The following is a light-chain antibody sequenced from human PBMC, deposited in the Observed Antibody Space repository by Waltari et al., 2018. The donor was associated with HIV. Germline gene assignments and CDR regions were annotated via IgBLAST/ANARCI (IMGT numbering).Light chain of an antibody. Sequence: QSALPQPASVSGSPGQSITISCTGTSSDVGAYDSVSWYQQHPGKVPKLLIYDVYNRPSRISNRFSGSKSGNTASLTISGLQAEDEAHYYCASFTSGRLNVFGTGTKVTVL. V-gene: IGLV2-14*03. J-gene: IGLJ1*01. CDR2: DVY. CDR1: SSDVGAYDS. CDR3: ASFTSGRLNV.